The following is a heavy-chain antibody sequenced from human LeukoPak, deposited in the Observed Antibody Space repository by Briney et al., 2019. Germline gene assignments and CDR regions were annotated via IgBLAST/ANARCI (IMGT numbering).Heavy chain of an antibody. D-gene: IGHD6-19*01. CDR3: ARDPGSFLSGSGWLNWFEP. CDR1: GYIFASYG. Sequence: GASVKVSCKASGYIFASYGVSWVRQAPGQGLEWMGWISGYNEKTNYAQKFQGRVTMTTDTSMNTAYMELRRLRSDDTAVYYCARDPGSFLSGSGWLNWFEPWGQGTLVTVSP. V-gene: IGHV1-18*01. CDR2: ISGYNEKT. J-gene: IGHJ5*02.